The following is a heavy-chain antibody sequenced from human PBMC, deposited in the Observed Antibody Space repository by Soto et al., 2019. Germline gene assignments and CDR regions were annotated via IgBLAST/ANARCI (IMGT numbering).Heavy chain of an antibody. CDR2: ISSYGSDT. J-gene: IGHJ4*02. D-gene: IGHD1-26*01. V-gene: IGHV3-74*01. CDR1: GFTFSRYW. CDR3: ASNYAYAEGYYWYGIDV. Sequence: GGSLRLSCAASGFTFSRYWMHWVRQAPGKGLVWVSRISSYGSDTHYADSVKGRFTISRDNAKNTLYLQMNSLRADDTAVYYCASNYAYAEGYYWYGIDVWGQGTLVTVSS.